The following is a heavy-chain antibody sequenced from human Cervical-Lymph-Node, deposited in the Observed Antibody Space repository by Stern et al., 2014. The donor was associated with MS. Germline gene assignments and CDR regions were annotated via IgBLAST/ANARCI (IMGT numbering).Heavy chain of an antibody. J-gene: IGHJ6*02. CDR1: EFTFSEYY. Sequence: QVQLVQSGGGLVKPGGSLRLSCAASEFTFSEYYMTWIRQAPGKGLEWVAYISSGGTTIFYSDSVKGRFTISRDNANDALYLQMDSLRVDDTAVYYCARDRSRYSHFHAMDVWGQGTTVIVSS. D-gene: IGHD3-9*01. CDR3: ARDRSRYSHFHAMDV. V-gene: IGHV3-11*01. CDR2: ISSGGTTI.